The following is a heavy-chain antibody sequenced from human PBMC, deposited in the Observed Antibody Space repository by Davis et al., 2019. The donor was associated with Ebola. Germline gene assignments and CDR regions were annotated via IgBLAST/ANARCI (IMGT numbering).Heavy chain of an antibody. V-gene: IGHV3-9*01. CDR2: ISWNSGSI. D-gene: IGHD3-9*01. CDR1: GFTFDDYA. J-gene: IGHJ4*02. Sequence: GGSLRLSCAASGFTFDDYAMHWVRQAPGKGLEWVSGISWNSGSIGYADSVKGRFTISRDNAKNSLYLQMNSLRAEDTALYYCARGADDILTGYYDYWGQGTLVTVSS. CDR3: ARGADDILTGYYDY.